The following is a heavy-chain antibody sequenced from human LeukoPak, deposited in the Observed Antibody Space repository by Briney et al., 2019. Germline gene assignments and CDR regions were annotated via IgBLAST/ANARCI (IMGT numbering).Heavy chain of an antibody. CDR1: GFTFSSYA. D-gene: IGHD2-2*01. J-gene: IGHJ4*02. V-gene: IGHV3-23*01. CDR3: AKVETSGGANCYALDY. CDR2: ISGSDGST. Sequence: GGSLRLSYAASGFTFSSYAMTWVRQAPDKGLEWVSAISGSDGSTYYADSVKGRFTISRDDSQNTLYLQMNSLSAGDTAVYYCAKVETSGGANCYALDYWGQGTLVTVSS.